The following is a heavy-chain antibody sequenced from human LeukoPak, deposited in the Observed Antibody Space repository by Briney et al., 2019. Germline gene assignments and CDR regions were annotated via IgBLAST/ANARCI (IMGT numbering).Heavy chain of an antibody. CDR3: AKVYSSGWSFDY. D-gene: IGHD6-19*01. J-gene: IGHJ4*02. Sequence: GGSLRLSCAASGFTFSSYAMSWVRQAPGKGLEWVSAIRGSGGSTYYADSVKGRFTISRDNSKNTLYLQMNSLRAEDTAVYYCAKVYSSGWSFDYWGQGTLVTVSS. CDR2: IRGSGGST. V-gene: IGHV3-23*01. CDR1: GFTFSSYA.